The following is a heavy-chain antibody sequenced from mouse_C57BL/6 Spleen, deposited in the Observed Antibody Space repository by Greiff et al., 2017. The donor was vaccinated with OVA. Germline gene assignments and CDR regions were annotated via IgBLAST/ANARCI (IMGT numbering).Heavy chain of an antibody. V-gene: IGHV3-6*01. D-gene: IGHD1-1*01. J-gene: IGHJ4*01. CDR2: ISYDGSN. Sequence: EVKLMESGPGLVKPSQSLSLTCSVSGYSITSGYYWNWIRQFPGNKLEWMGYISYDGSNNYNPSHKNRISITRDTSKNQFFLKLNSVTTEDTATYYCARDPTVVEDYAMDYWGQRTSVTVSS. CDR1: GYSITSGYY. CDR3: ARDPTVVEDYAMDY.